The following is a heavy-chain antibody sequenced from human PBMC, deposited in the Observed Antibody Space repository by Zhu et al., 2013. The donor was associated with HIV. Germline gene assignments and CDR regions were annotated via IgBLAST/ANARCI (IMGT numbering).Heavy chain of an antibody. CDR1: GYTFTSYY. CDR3: ARDSRPVPFTPPDAFDI. J-gene: IGHJ3*02. Sequence: QVQLVQSGAEVKKPGASVKVSCKASGYTFTSYYMHWVRQAPGQGLEWMGIINPSGGSTSYAQKFQGRVTMTRDTSTSTVYMELSSLRSEDTAVYYCARDSRPVPFTPPDAFDIWGQGTMVTVSS. V-gene: IGHV1-46*03. D-gene: IGHD6-19*01. CDR2: INPSGGST.